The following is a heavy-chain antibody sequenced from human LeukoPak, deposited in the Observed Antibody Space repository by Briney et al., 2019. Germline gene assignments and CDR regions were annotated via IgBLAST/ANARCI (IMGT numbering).Heavy chain of an antibody. CDR3: AGTYCSGGSCYSAAHEY. J-gene: IGHJ4*02. CDR1: RGTFSSYA. D-gene: IGHD2-15*01. Sequence: ASVKVSCKASRGTFSSYAISWVRQAPGQGLEWMGRIIPILGIANYAQKFQGRVTITADKSTSAAYMELSSLRSEDTAVYYCAGTYCSGGSCYSAAHEYWGQGTLVTVSS. V-gene: IGHV1-69*04. CDR2: IIPILGIA.